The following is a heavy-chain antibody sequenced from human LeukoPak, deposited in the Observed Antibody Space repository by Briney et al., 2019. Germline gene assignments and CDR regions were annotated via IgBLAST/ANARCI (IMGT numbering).Heavy chain of an antibody. J-gene: IGHJ4*02. D-gene: IGHD6-19*01. CDR2: FDPEDGET. V-gene: IGHV1-24*01. CDR1: GYSFTSNY. CDR3: AILPDSSGWYWNFDY. Sequence: ASVKVSCKASGYSFTSNYIHWVRQAPGKGLEWMGGFDPEDGETIYAQKFQGRVTMTEDTSTDTAYMELSSLRSEDTAVYYCAILPDSSGWYWNFDYWGQGTLVTVSS.